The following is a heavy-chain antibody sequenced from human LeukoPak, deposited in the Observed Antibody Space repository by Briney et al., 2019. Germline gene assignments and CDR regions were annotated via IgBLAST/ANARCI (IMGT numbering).Heavy chain of an antibody. V-gene: IGHV4-4*07. D-gene: IGHD6-13*01. CDR3: ARGHSSSWLYYFDY. CDR2: IYTSGST. J-gene: IGHJ4*02. Sequence: SETLSLTCTVSGGSISSYYWSWTRQPAGKGLEWIGRIYTSGSTNYNPSLKSRVTMSVDTSKNQFSLKLSSVTAADTAVYYCARGHSSSWLYYFDYWGQGTLVTVSS. CDR1: GGSISSYY.